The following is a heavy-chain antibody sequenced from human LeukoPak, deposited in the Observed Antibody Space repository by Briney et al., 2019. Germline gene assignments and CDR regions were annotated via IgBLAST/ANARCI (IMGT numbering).Heavy chain of an antibody. CDR1: GGSFSGYY. CDR2: INHSGST. D-gene: IGHD6-6*01. J-gene: IGHJ4*02. Sequence: PSETLSLTCAVYGGSFSGYYWSWIRQPPGKGLEWIGEINHSGSTNYNPSLKSRVTISVDTSKNQFSLKLSSVTAADTAVYYCARRPQYIAARGFFDYWGQGTLVTVSS. V-gene: IGHV4-34*01. CDR3: ARRPQYIAARGFFDY.